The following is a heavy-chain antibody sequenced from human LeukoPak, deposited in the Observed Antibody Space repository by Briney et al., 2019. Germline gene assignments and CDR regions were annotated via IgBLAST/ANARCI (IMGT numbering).Heavy chain of an antibody. D-gene: IGHD6-13*01. V-gene: IGHV3-21*01. J-gene: IGHJ4*02. CDR3: ARGHSSSYDYYFDY. CDR1: GFTFSSYN. CDR2: ISSSSSYI. Sequence: GGSLRLSCAASGFTFSSYNINWVRQAPGKGLEWVTSISSSSSYIYYADSVKGRFTISRDNAKNSLYLQMNSLRAGDTAVYYCARGHSSSYDYYFDYWGQGTLVTVSS.